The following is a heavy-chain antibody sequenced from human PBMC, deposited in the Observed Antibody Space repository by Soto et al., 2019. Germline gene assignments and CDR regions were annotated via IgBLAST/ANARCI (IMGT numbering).Heavy chain of an antibody. CDR2: ISYDGSNK. CDR3: AKAYNGDYVYYYYGMDV. Sequence: PGGSLILSCAASGFTFGSYGMHWVRQAPGKGLEWVAVISYDGSNKYYADSVKGRFTISRDNSKNTLYLQMNSLRAEDTAVYYCAKAYNGDYVYYYYGMDVGGKGTTVTVSS. CDR1: GFTFGSYG. J-gene: IGHJ6*04. D-gene: IGHD4-17*01. V-gene: IGHV3-30*18.